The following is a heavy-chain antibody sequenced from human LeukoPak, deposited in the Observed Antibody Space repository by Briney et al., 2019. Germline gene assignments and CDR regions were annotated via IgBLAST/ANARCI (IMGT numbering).Heavy chain of an antibody. J-gene: IGHJ4*02. Sequence: GSLRLSCAASGFSFSNYGMNWVRQAPGKGLEWVSGITGSGGSTYYAGSVKGRFTISRDNAKNSLYLQMNSLRAEDTAVYYCAREATNYGDHTMMIWGQGTLVTVSS. CDR3: AREATNYGDHTMMI. V-gene: IGHV3-23*01. CDR1: GFSFSNYG. D-gene: IGHD4-17*01. CDR2: ITGSGGST.